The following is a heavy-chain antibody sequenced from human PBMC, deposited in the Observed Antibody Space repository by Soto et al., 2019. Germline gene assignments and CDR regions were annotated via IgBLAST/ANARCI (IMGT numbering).Heavy chain of an antibody. Sequence: QVQLVESGGGVVQPGRSLRLSCAASGFTFSSYGMHWVRQAPGKGLEWVAVIWYDGSNKYYADSVKGRFTISRDNSKNTLYLQMNSLRAEDTAVYYCARDSYFVGGVIVTAYYYYYYMDVWGKGTTVTVSS. J-gene: IGHJ6*03. CDR2: IWYDGSNK. CDR3: ARDSYFVGGVIVTAYYYYYYMDV. CDR1: GFTFSSYG. D-gene: IGHD3-16*02. V-gene: IGHV3-33*01.